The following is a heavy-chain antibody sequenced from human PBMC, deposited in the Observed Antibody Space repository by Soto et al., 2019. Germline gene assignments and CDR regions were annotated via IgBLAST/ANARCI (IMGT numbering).Heavy chain of an antibody. V-gene: IGHV4-39*01. CDR3: ARHGSY. CDR2: VYFSGTT. J-gene: IGHJ4*02. Sequence: SETLSLTCTVSGVSITTTSYYWGWIRQPPGKGLEWIGSVYFSGTTYYNPSLKSRVTISVDTSKNHFSLRLSSVTAADTAIYYCARHGSYWGQGXLVTVYS. CDR1: GVSITTTSYY.